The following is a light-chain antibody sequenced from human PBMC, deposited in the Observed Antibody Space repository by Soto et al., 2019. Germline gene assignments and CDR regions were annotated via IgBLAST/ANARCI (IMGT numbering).Light chain of an antibody. J-gene: IGKJ3*01. CDR3: QQLNSYPLT. CDR2: AAS. Sequence: DIPLTQSPSFLSASVGDRVTITCRASQGISSYLAWYQQKPGKAPKLLIYAASTLQSGVPSRFSGSGSGTVFTLTISSLQPEDFATYYCQQLNSYPLTFGPGTKVDIK. V-gene: IGKV1-9*01. CDR1: QGISSY.